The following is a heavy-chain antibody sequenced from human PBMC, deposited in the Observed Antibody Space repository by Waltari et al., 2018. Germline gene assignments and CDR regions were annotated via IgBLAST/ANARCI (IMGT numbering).Heavy chain of an antibody. J-gene: IGHJ6*02. CDR2: IYYSGST. Sequence: QLQLQESGPGLVKPSETLSLTCTVSGGSISSSSYYWGWIRQPPGKGLEWIGSIYYSGSTYYNPSLKSRVTISVDTSKNQFSLKLSSVTAADTAVYYCASEKGLRDYGMDVWGQGTTVTVSS. V-gene: IGHV4-39*07. CDR1: GGSISSSSYY. CDR3: ASEKGLRDYGMDV.